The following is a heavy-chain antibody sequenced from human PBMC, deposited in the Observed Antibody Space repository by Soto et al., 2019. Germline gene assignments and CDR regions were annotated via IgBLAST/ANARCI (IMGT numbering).Heavy chain of an antibody. CDR3: ARELTRDYYDSSGYYFNNWFDP. V-gene: IGHV3-23*01. Sequence: EVQLLDSGGGLVQPGGSLRLSCVVSGFTFDNYAMNWVRQAPGKGLEWVSSISGSGGSTYYADSVKGRFTISRDNSKNTLFVQMNSLRAEDTAVYYCARELTRDYYDSSGYYFNNWFDPWGQGTLVTVSS. J-gene: IGHJ5*02. CDR1: GFTFDNYA. D-gene: IGHD3-22*01. CDR2: ISGSGGST.